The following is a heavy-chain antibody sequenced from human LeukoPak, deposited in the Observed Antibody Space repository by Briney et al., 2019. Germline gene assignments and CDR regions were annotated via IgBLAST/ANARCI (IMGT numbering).Heavy chain of an antibody. CDR1: GFTFSNAW. CDR2: ISGSGGST. D-gene: IGHD1-26*01. Sequence: GGSLRLSCAASGFTFSNAWMNWVRRAPGKGLEWVSAISGSGGSTYYADSVKGRFTISRDNSKNTLYLQMNSLRAEDTAVYYCASYSGSHPWGQGTLVTVSS. CDR3: ASYSGSHP. V-gene: IGHV3-23*01. J-gene: IGHJ5*02.